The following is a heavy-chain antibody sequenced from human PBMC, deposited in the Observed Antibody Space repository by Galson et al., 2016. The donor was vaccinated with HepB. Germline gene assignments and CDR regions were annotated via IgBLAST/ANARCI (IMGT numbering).Heavy chain of an antibody. D-gene: IGHD3-10*01. J-gene: IGHJ6*02. CDR1: GFNFSPFS. V-gene: IGHV3-48*04. CDR2: ISSSSTNI. Sequence: SLRLSCAASGFNFSPFSMNWVRQAPGKGLEWISYISSSSTNIYFADSVKGRFTISRDNAKNSLYLQMNSLRAEDTAVYYCARDRVRGLIFDGMDVWGQGTTVTVAS. CDR3: ARDRVRGLIFDGMDV.